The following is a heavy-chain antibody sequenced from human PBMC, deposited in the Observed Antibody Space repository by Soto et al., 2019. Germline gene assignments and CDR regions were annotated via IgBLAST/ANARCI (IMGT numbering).Heavy chain of an antibody. D-gene: IGHD1-1*01. Sequence: ESLKISCKGSGYSFTSYWISWVRQMPEKGLEWMGRIDPSDSYTNYSPSFQGHVTISADKSISTAYLQWSSLKASDTAMYYCARQPSNNWNDRVAFDIWGQGTMVTVSS. CDR3: ARQPSNNWNDRVAFDI. CDR1: GYSFTSYW. CDR2: IDPSDSYT. V-gene: IGHV5-10-1*01. J-gene: IGHJ3*02.